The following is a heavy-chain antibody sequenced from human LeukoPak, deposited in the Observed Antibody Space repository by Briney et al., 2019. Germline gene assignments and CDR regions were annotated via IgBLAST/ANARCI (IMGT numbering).Heavy chain of an antibody. CDR3: ATALGAGLRLGELSHMSGY. V-gene: IGHV1-24*01. CDR2: FDPEDGET. CDR1: GYTLTELS. Sequence: ASVKVSCKVSGYTLTELSMHWVRQAPGKGLEWMGGFDPEDGETIYAQKFQGRVTMTEDTSTDTAYMELSSLRSEDTAVYYCATALGAGLRLGELSHMSGYWGQGTLVTVSS. D-gene: IGHD3-16*02. J-gene: IGHJ4*02.